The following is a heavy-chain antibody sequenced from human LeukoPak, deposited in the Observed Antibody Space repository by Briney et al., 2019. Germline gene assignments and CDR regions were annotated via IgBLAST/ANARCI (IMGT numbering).Heavy chain of an antibody. CDR2: INSDGSEG. D-gene: IGHD6-6*01. V-gene: IGHV3-7*03. J-gene: IGHJ3*01. CDR3: ARSSYSSSSSV. Sequence: QPGGSLRLSCAASGFTFGSYGMHWVRQAPGKGLEWVASINSDGSEGYYADVVKGRFTISRDNAKNSLYLQINSLRAEDTAVYYCARSSYSSSSSVWGQGTMVTVSS. CDR1: GFTFGSYG.